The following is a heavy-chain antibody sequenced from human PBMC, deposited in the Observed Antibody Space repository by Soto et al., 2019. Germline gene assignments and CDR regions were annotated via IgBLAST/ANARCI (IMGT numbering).Heavy chain of an antibody. CDR3: TTHKLERRWWGPGDY. CDR1: GFTFSNAW. V-gene: IGHV3-15*01. J-gene: IGHJ4*02. CDR2: IKSKTDGGTT. Sequence: EVQLVESGGDLVKPGGSLRLSCAASGFTFSNAWMSWVRQAPGKGLEWVGRIKSKTDGGTTDYAAPVKGKFTISRDDSKNTLYLQMNSLKTEDTAVYYCTTHKLERRWWGPGDYWGQGTLVTVSS. D-gene: IGHD1-1*01.